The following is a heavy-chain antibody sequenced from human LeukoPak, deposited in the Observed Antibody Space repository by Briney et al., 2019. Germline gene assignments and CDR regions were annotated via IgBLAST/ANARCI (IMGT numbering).Heavy chain of an antibody. D-gene: IGHD2-21*02. CDR3: AKDRVVTAIFDY. CDR1: GFTFDDYG. J-gene: IGHJ4*02. V-gene: IGHV3-20*04. Sequence: PGGSLRLSCAASGFTFDDYGMSWVRQAPGKGLEWVSGINWNGGSTGYADSVKGRFTISRDNAKNTLYLQMNSLRAEDTAVYYCAKDRVVTAIFDYWGQGTLVTVSS. CDR2: INWNGGST.